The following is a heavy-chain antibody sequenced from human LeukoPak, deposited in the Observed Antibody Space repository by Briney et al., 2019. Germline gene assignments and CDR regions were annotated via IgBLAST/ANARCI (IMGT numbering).Heavy chain of an antibody. J-gene: IGHJ4*02. CDR3: AREGYFGWLFPDY. CDR2: IKQDGSEK. Sequence: GSLRLSCAASGFTFSSYWMSWVRQAPGKGLEWVANIKQDGSEKYYVDSVKGRFTISRDNAKNSLYLQMNSLRAEDTAVYYCAREGYFGWLFPDYWGQGTLVTVSS. V-gene: IGHV3-7*01. CDR1: GFTFSSYW. D-gene: IGHD3-9*01.